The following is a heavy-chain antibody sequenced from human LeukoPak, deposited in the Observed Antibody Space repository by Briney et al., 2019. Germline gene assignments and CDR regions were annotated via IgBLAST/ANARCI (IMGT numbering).Heavy chain of an antibody. D-gene: IGHD3-10*01. V-gene: IGHV1-2*06. CDR3: ARDQGPSGNLFVP. CDR1: GYSFIDYY. CDR2: INPNTGGT. Sequence: GASVKVSCKASGYSFIDYYLHWVRQAPGHGLEWLGRINPNTGGTDYAQTFQGRVTMTRDRSISTASMELSSLRFDDTAVYYCARDQGPSGNLFVPWGQGTLVTVSS. J-gene: IGHJ5*02.